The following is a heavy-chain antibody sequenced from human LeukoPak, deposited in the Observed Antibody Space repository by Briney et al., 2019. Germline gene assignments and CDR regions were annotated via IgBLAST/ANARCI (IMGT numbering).Heavy chain of an antibody. J-gene: IGHJ6*02. V-gene: IGHV3-30*18. CDR2: TSHDGNNK. CDR1: GFTFSSYG. Sequence: GGSLRLSCAASGFTFSSYGMHWVRQAPGKGLEWVAATSHDGNNKYYVDSVKGRFTVSRDNFKNTLYLQMNSLRAEDTAVYYCAKDSSSSNYYYGMDVWGQGTTVTVSS. CDR3: AKDSSSSNYYYGMDV. D-gene: IGHD6-6*01.